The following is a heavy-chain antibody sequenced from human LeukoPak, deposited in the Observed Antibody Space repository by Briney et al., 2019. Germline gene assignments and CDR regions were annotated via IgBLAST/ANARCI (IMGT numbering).Heavy chain of an antibody. J-gene: IGHJ4*02. V-gene: IGHV3-7*01. CDR2: IKQDGSER. Sequence: GGSLRLCCEASGLSMSVYWMSWVRQAPGKGLESVGNIKQDGSERNYVDSVKGRFTISRDNAKKSLYLQMNSLRAEDTAVYYCARDWGAYYHFFDYWGQGTLVTVSS. CDR3: ARDWGAYYHFFDY. D-gene: IGHD3-22*01. CDR1: GLSMSVYW.